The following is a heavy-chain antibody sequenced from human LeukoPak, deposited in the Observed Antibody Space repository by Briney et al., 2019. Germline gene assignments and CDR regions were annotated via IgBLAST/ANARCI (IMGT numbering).Heavy chain of an antibody. CDR1: GGSISSGSYY. Sequence: PSETPSLTCTVSGGSISSGSYYWSWIRQPAGKGLEWIGRIYTSGSTNYNPSLKSRVTISVDTSKNQFSLKLSSVTAADTAVYYCARDRNGGPLDYWGQGTLVTVSS. D-gene: IGHD4-23*01. J-gene: IGHJ4*02. CDR3: ARDRNGGPLDY. CDR2: IYTSGST. V-gene: IGHV4-61*02.